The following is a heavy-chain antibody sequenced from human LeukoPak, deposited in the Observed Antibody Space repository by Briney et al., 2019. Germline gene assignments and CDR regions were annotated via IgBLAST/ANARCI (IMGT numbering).Heavy chain of an antibody. Sequence: PGGSLRLSCAASGFTFISYDMHWVRQPTGKGLEWVSDIDTAGGTYYAGSVKGRFTISRENAKNSLSLQMNSLRAGDTAVYYCARRRYGLGSYSDAFDIWGQGTMVTVSS. V-gene: IGHV3-13*04. J-gene: IGHJ3*02. CDR1: GFTFISYD. D-gene: IGHD3-10*01. CDR3: ARRRYGLGSYSDAFDI. CDR2: IDTAGGT.